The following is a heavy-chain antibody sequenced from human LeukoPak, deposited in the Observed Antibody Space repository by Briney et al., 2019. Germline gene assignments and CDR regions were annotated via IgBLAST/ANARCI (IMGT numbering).Heavy chain of an antibody. CDR2: ISAYNGNT. J-gene: IGHJ4*02. CDR1: GYTFTSYG. V-gene: IGHV1-18*04. D-gene: IGHD2-2*01. Sequence: GASVKVSCKASGYTFTSYGISWVRQAPGQGLEWMGWISAYNGNTNYAQKLQGRVTMTTDTSTSTAYMVLRSLRSDDTAVYYCARESTPEPIVVVPAAMSYWGQGTLVTVSS. CDR3: ARESTPEPIVVVPAAMSY.